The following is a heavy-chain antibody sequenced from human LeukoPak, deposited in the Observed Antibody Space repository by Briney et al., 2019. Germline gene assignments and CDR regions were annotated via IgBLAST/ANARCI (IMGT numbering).Heavy chain of an antibody. J-gene: IGHJ3*02. D-gene: IGHD6-19*01. CDR3: ASVDQWPQRGAFDI. CDR1: EFSVGSNY. CDR2: IYSGGST. V-gene: IGHV3-53*01. Sequence: GGSLRLSCAASEFSVGSNYMTWVRQAPGKGLEWVSLIYSGGSTYYADSVKGRFTISRDNSKNTPYLQMNSLRAEDTAVYYCASVDQWPQRGAFDIWGQGTMVTVSS.